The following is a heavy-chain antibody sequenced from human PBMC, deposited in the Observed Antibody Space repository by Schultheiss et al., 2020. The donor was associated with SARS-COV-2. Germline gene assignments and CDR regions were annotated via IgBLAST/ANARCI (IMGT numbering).Heavy chain of an antibody. CDR2: IYYSGST. CDR1: GGSISSYY. Sequence: SETLSLTCTVSGGSISSYYWSWIRQPAGKGLEWIGYIYYSGSTYYNPSLKSRVTISVDTSKNQFSLKLSSVTAADTAVYYCAREGDYGDPYYYYGMDVWGQGTTVTVSS. J-gene: IGHJ6*02. D-gene: IGHD4-17*01. V-gene: IGHV4-59*06. CDR3: AREGDYGDPYYYYGMDV.